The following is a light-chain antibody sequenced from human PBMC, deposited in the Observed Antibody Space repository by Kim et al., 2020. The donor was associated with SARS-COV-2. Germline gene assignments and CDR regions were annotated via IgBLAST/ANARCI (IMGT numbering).Light chain of an antibody. CDR3: QQSYNSPYT. V-gene: IGKV1-39*01. Sequence: SAAVGDRVTIKCRTSQYSSNYLNWYQQKPGKAPNRLIYGATSLQSGVPARFSGSGSGTDFTLTINSLQPGDFATYYCQQSYNSPYTVGQGTKLEI. J-gene: IGKJ2*01. CDR1: QYSSNY. CDR2: GAT.